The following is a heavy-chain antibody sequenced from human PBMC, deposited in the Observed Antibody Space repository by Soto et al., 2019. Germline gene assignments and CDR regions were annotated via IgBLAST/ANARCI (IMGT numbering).Heavy chain of an antibody. CDR2: ISYDGSNK. CDR1: GFTFSSYG. J-gene: IGHJ6*03. CDR3: AKGSGIFEGYMDV. V-gene: IGHV3-30*18. D-gene: IGHD3-3*01. Sequence: QVQLVESGGGVVQPGRSLRLSCAASGFTFSSYGMHWVRQAPGKGLEWVAVISYDGSNKYHADSVKGRFTISRDNSKNTLYLQMNSLRAEDTAVYYCAKGSGIFEGYMDVWGKGTTVTVSS.